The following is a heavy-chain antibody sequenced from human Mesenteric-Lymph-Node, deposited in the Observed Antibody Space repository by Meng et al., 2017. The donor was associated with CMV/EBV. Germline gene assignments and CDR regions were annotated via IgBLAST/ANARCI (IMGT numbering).Heavy chain of an antibody. D-gene: IGHD6-13*01. J-gene: IGHJ6*02. CDR1: GFIFSDYS. V-gene: IGHV3-48*04. Sequence: GESLKISCAGTGFIFSDYSMNWVRQAPGKGLEWVSYLSGSSYTVYYADSVKGRSTISRDNVKNSLYLQMNSLRAEDTAVYYCARDPSYSSSSDVWGQGTTVTVSS. CDR3: ARDPSYSSSSDV. CDR2: LSGSSYTV.